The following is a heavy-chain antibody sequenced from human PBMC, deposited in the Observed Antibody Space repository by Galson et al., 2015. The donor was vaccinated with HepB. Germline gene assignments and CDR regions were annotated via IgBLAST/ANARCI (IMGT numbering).Heavy chain of an antibody. Sequence: SLRLSCAASGFTFSSYAMHWVRQAPGKGLEWVAVISYDGSNKYYADSVKGRFTISRDNSKNTLYLQMNSLRAEDTAVYYCADLDILTVDARFGDYWGQGTLVTVSS. CDR1: GFTFSSYA. V-gene: IGHV3-30*04. D-gene: IGHD3-9*01. CDR2: ISYDGSNK. J-gene: IGHJ4*02. CDR3: ADLDILTVDARFGDY.